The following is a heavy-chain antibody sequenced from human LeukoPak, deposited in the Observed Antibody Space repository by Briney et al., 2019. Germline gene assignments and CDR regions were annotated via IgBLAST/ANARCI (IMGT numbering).Heavy chain of an antibody. CDR1: GYPFTGYY. V-gene: IGHV1-2*02. CDR3: ATGAQYGLWGVPYFYYMHV. D-gene: IGHD3-10*01. J-gene: IGHJ6*03. Sequence: ASVKVSCKASGYPFTGYYVHWVRQAPGHGLEWMGWINPRNGNTHSAQKFQGRVSMTGDTSITTAYMELSSLTSDDTAVYYCATGAQYGLWGVPYFYYMHVWGTGTTVTVSS. CDR2: INPRNGNT.